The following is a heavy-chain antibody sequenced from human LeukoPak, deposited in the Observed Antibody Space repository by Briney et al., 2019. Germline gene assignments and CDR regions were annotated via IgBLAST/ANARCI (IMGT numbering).Heavy chain of an antibody. CDR1: GYTFTGYY. Sequence: ASVKVSCKASGYTFTGYYMHWVRQAPGQGLEWMGWINPNSGGTNYAQKFQGRVTMTRDTSISTAYMELSRLRAEDTAVYYCARDLSGSYLESYWGQGTLVTVSS. CDR2: INPNSGGT. V-gene: IGHV1-2*02. D-gene: IGHD1-26*01. CDR3: ARDLSGSYLESY. J-gene: IGHJ4*02.